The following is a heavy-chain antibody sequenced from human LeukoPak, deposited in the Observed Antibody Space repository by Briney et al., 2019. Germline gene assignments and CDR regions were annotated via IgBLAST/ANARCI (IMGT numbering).Heavy chain of an antibody. V-gene: IGHV4-59*11. J-gene: IGHJ5*02. CDR3: ARGHCSSTSCSRNWFDP. CDR1: GGSISSHY. Sequence: SETLSLTCTVSGGSISSHYWSWIRQPPGKGLEWIGYIYYSGSTNYNPSLKSRVTISVDTSKDQFSLKLSSVTAADTAVYYCARGHCSSTSCSRNWFDPWGQGTLVTVSS. CDR2: IYYSGST. D-gene: IGHD2-2*01.